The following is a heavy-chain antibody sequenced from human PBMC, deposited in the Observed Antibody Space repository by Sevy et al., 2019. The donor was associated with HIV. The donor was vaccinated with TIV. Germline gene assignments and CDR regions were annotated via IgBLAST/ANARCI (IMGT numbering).Heavy chain of an antibody. V-gene: IGHV3-7*01. CDR2: IKQDGSEK. CDR3: ARDYPYPEGDSGSYYHYYYGMDV. D-gene: IGHD1-26*01. Sequence: GSLRLSCAASGFTFSSYWMSWVRQAPGKGLEWVANIKQDGSEKYYVDSVKGRFTISRDNAKNSLYLQMNGLRAEDTAVYYCARDYPYPEGDSGSYYHYYYGMDVWGQGPTVTVSS. CDR1: GFTFSSYW. J-gene: IGHJ6*02.